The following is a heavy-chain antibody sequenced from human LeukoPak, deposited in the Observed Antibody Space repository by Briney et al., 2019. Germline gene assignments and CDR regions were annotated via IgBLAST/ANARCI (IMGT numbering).Heavy chain of an antibody. J-gene: IGHJ6*02. CDR3: AKDREAVALGESYGMDV. V-gene: IGHV3-30*18. CDR1: GFTFSRYG. CDR2: ISYDGSNK. D-gene: IGHD6-19*01. Sequence: PGRSLRLSCAASGFTFSRYGMHWVRQAPGKGLEWVAVISYDGSNKYYADSVKGRFTISRDNSKNTLYLQMNSLRAEDTAVYYCAKDREAVALGESYGMDVWGQGTTVTVSS.